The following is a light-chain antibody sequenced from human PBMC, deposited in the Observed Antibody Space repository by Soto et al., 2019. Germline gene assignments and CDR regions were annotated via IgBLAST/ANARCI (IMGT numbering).Light chain of an antibody. CDR3: QQPWT. CDR1: QSVSSY. CDR2: DAS. J-gene: IGKJ1*01. Sequence: EIVLTQSPATLSLSPGERATLSCRASQSVSSYLAWYQQKPGQAPRLLIYDASNRATGIPARFSGSGSGTGFTLTISSLEPEDFAVYYCQQPWTFGQGTKVEIK. V-gene: IGKV3-11*01.